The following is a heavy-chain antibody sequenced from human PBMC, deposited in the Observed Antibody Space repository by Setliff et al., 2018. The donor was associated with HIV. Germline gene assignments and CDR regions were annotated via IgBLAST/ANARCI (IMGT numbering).Heavy chain of an antibody. Sequence: PSETLSLTCTVSGGSISSGNYYWSWIRQHPVKGLEWIGYIDSSGNTYYKSSLRSRVTLSVDTSKNKFSLKMRSVTAADTAVYYCARVPPEYSSSSQAFDIWGQGPKVTVSS. J-gene: IGHJ3*02. CDR1: GGSISSGNYY. V-gene: IGHV4-31*03. CDR2: IDSSGNT. D-gene: IGHD6-6*01. CDR3: ARVPPEYSSSSQAFDI.